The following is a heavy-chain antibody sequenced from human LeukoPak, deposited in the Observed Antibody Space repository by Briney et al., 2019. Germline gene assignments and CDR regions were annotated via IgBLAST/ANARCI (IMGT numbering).Heavy chain of an antibody. D-gene: IGHD3-3*01. CDR1: GFTFSSFW. CDR3: ARDGAAGLRFNWFDP. CDR2: IKQDGSEK. Sequence: GGSLRLSCVASGFTFSSFWMSWVRQAPGKGLEWVANIKQDGSEKYYVDSVKGRFTISRDNAKNSLYLQMNSLRAEDTAVYYCARDGAAGLRFNWFDPWGQGTLVTVSS. J-gene: IGHJ5*02. V-gene: IGHV3-7*05.